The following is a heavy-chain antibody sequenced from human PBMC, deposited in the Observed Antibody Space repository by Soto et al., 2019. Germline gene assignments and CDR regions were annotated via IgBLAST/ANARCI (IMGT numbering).Heavy chain of an antibody. D-gene: IGHD3-3*01. Sequence: GGSLRLSCAASGFIFSNYWMHWVRQAPGKGLVWVSRINTDGSTTTYADSVKGRFTISRDNAKSTLYLQMNSLRAEDTAVYYCAKDLNDFLAGGFDYWGQGTLVTVSS. CDR2: INTDGSTT. CDR1: GFIFSNYW. CDR3: AKDLNDFLAGGFDY. V-gene: IGHV3-74*01. J-gene: IGHJ4*02.